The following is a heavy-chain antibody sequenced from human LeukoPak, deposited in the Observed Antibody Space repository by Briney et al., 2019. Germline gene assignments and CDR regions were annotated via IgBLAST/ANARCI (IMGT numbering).Heavy chain of an antibody. Sequence: ASVKVSCKASGYTFTSYAMHWVRQAPGQRLEWMGWIDAGNGNTKYSQKFQGRVTITRDTSASTAYMELSSLRSEDTAVYYCARPEGEYYYYDSSEDAFDIWGQGTMVTVSS. CDR3: ARPEGEYYYYDSSEDAFDI. V-gene: IGHV1-3*01. D-gene: IGHD3-22*01. CDR2: IDAGNGNT. J-gene: IGHJ3*02. CDR1: GYTFTSYA.